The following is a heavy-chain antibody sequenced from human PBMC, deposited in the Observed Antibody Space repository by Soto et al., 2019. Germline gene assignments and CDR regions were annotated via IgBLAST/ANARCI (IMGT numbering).Heavy chain of an antibody. CDR2: IYDSGST. CDR3: ARAPHYEILAAIDY. D-gene: IGHD3-9*01. J-gene: IGHJ4*02. Sequence: QVQLQESGPGLVRPSQTLSLTCTVSGASVNSDVYYWTWIRQHPEKGLEWIGYIYDSGSTYYNPSLESRVSISLDTPNNQFSLNLKSVTAADTAIYYCARAPHYEILAAIDYWGQGTLVPVSS. V-gene: IGHV4-31*03. CDR1: GASVNSDVYY.